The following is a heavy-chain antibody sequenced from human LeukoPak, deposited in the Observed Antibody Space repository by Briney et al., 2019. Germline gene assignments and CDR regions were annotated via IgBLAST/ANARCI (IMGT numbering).Heavy chain of an antibody. J-gene: IGHJ4*02. CDR3: ARTLYYYDSSGYYYVEDY. D-gene: IGHD3-22*01. CDR1: GGSISSGSYY. Sequence: SQTLSLTCTVSGGSISSGSYYWSWIRQPAGKGLEWIGRIYTSGSTNYNPSLKSRVTISVDTSKNQFSLKLSSVTAADTAVYYCARTLYYYDSSGYYYVEDYWGQGTLVTVSS. CDR2: IYTSGST. V-gene: IGHV4-61*02.